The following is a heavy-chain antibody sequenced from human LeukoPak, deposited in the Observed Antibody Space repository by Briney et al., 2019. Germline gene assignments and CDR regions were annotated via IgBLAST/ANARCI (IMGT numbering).Heavy chain of an antibody. D-gene: IGHD2-15*01. V-gene: IGHV3-21*01. CDR3: ARDSIGIVVE. CDR1: GFTFSSYS. Sequence: GGTLRLSCAASGFTFSSYSMNWVRQAPGKGLEWVSSISSSSSYIYYADSVKGRFTISRDNAKNSLYLQMNSLRAEDTAVYYCARDSIGIVVEWGLGTLVTVSS. CDR2: ISSSSSYI. J-gene: IGHJ4*02.